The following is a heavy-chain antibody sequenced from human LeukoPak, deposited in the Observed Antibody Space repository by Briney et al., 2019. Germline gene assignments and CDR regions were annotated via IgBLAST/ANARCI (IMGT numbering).Heavy chain of an antibody. CDR1: GGSISSYY. CDR2: IYYSGST. CDR3: ARGRYSYGRGAVGVEYYFDY. J-gene: IGHJ4*02. Sequence: SETLSLTCTVSGGSISSYYWSWIRQPPGKGLEWIGYIYYSGSTNYNPSLKSRVTISVDTSKNQFSLKLSSVTAADTAVYYCARGRYSYGRGAVGVEYYFDYWGQGTLVTVSS. D-gene: IGHD5-18*01. V-gene: IGHV4-59*01.